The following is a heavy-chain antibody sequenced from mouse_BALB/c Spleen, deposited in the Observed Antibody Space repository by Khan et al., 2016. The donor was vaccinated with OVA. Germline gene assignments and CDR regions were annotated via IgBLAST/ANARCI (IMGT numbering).Heavy chain of an antibody. J-gene: IGHJ3*01. CDR2: ISSGGDNT. V-gene: IGHV5-9*03. CDR1: GFTFSSFS. Sequence: EVELVESGGGLVKPGGSLKLSCAASGFTFSSFSMSWVRQTPEKRLEWVAAISSGGDNTVYPDSVKGRFTISRDNAMNNLSLQMSSLRSEDTALYYCARSNYGTFAYWGQGTLVTVSA. D-gene: IGHD2-1*01. CDR3: ARSNYGTFAY.